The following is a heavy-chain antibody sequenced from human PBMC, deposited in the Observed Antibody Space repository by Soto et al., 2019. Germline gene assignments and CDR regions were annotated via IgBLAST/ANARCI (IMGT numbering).Heavy chain of an antibody. CDR3: AIYDFWSGNLSFDY. Sequence: SVRVSCKASGGTFSSYAISWVRQAPGQGLEWMGGIIPIFGTANYAQKFQGRVTITADKSTSTAYMELSSLRSEDTAVYYCAIYDFWSGNLSFDYWGQGTLVTVSS. CDR2: IIPIFGTA. J-gene: IGHJ4*02. V-gene: IGHV1-69*06. D-gene: IGHD3-3*01. CDR1: GGTFSSYA.